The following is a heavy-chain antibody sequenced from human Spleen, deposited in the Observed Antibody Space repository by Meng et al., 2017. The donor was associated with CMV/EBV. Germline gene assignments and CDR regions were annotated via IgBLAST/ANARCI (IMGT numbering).Heavy chain of an antibody. CDR3: ARTRSLYYYYGMDV. V-gene: IGHV3-30*04. CDR2: ISYDGRNE. Sequence: GESLKISCAASVFIFNTYSIHWVRQAPGKGLEWVAAISYDGRNEYYGDSVKGRITFSRDNARDSLYLEMYSLRAEDTAVYYCARTRSLYYYYGMDVWGQGTTVTVSS. J-gene: IGHJ6*02. CDR1: VFIFNTYS.